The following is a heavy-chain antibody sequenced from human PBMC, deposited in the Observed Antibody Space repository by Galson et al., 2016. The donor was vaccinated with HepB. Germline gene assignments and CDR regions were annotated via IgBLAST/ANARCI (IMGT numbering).Heavy chain of an antibody. CDR2: INWNSGII. V-gene: IGHV3-9*01. J-gene: IGHJ6*02. CDR3: AKDIDQQLVRPYYFYYAMDV. Sequence: SLRLSCAAAGFAFDDYAMHWVRQAPGKGLEWVSSINWNSGIIGYADSVKGRFTISRDNAKNSLYLQMNSLIPEDTALYYCAKDIDQQLVRPYYFYYAMDVWGQGTTVTVSS. D-gene: IGHD6-13*01. CDR1: GFAFDDYA.